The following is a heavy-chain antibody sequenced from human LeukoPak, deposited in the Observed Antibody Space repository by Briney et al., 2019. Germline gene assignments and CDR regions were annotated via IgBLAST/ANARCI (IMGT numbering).Heavy chain of an antibody. V-gene: IGHV1-8*02. CDR3: ARNSRVASTSGLNY. CDR1: GYTFTSYD. Sequence: ASVKVSCKASGYTFTSYDINWVRQATGQGLEWMGWMNPNSGNTGYAQTFQGRVTITADESTSTVFMELSSLRSDDTAFYYCARNSRVASTSGLNYWGQGTLVTVSS. CDR2: MNPNSGNT. J-gene: IGHJ4*02. D-gene: IGHD4-23*01.